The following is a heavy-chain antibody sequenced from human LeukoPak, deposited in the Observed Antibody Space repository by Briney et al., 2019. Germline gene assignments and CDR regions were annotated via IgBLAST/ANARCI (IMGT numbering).Heavy chain of an antibody. J-gene: IGHJ4*02. V-gene: IGHV3-74*01. CDR2: VSGDGSYT. CDR3: EGKYCTDSVCFAQADS. CDR1: GFTMPSFW. Sequence: GGSLRLSCAASGFTMPSFWMHWVRQAPGKGLVWVSRVSGDGSYTDYADSVKGRFTMSRDNANNMLYLQMNSLGAEDTAVCAKEGKYCTDSVCFAQADSWGQGTLVTVSS. D-gene: IGHD2-8*02.